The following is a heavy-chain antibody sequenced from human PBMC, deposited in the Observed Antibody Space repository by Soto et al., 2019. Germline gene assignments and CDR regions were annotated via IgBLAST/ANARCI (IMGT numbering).Heavy chain of an antibody. CDR1: GGSIRGGDYY. CDR3: ARLSSLYYNSDYGGYYFDY. D-gene: IGHD3-10*01. Sequence: QVQLQESGPGLVKPSQTLSLTCTVSGGSIRGGDYYWIWIRQHPWKGLEWIGYIFYSGHSCYHTSLKSGVTISVDTSKNQFSLPLSSVTAADTAIYYCARLSSLYYNSDYGGYYFDYWGQGTLVSVSS. V-gene: IGHV4-31*03. J-gene: IGHJ4*02. CDR2: IFYSGHS.